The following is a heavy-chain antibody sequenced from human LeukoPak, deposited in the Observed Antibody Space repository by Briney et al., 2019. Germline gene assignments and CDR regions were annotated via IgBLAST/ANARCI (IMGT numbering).Heavy chain of an antibody. J-gene: IGHJ4*02. CDR3: ARDLYSYGIYY. CDR2: IYYSGST. V-gene: IGHV4-59*01. Sequence: HPSETLSLTCTGSGCSISSYYWSWIRQPPGKGLEWIGYIYYSGSTNYNPSLKSRVTISVDTSKNQFSLKLSSVTAADTAVYYCARDLYSYGIYYWGQGTLVTVSS. CDR1: GCSISSYY. D-gene: IGHD5-18*01.